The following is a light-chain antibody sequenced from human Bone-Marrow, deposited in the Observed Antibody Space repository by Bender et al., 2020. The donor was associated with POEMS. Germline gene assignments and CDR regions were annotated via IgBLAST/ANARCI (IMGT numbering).Light chain of an antibody. Sequence: SYELNQPPSVSVSPGQTASITCSGDKLHNYNVCWYQHRPGQSPVVVIYQDNKRPPGISARFSGANSGTTATLTISGAQAMDEGDYYCQTWDSSPDVVFGGGTKLTVL. CDR3: QTWDSSPDVV. CDR2: QDN. CDR1: KLHNYN. V-gene: IGLV3-1*01. J-gene: IGLJ2*01.